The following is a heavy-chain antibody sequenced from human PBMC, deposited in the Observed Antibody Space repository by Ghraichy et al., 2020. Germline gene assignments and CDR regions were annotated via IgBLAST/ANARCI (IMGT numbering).Heavy chain of an antibody. CDR2: IKQDGSEK. CDR1: GFTFSSYW. Sequence: GGSLRLSCAASGFTFSSYWMSWVRQAPGKGLEWVANIKQDGSEKYYVDSVKGRFTISRDNAKNSLYLQMNSLRAEDTAVYYCASIGAAAGTPSFDYWGQGTLVTVSS. CDR3: ASIGAAAGTPSFDY. D-gene: IGHD6-13*01. V-gene: IGHV3-7*01. J-gene: IGHJ4*02.